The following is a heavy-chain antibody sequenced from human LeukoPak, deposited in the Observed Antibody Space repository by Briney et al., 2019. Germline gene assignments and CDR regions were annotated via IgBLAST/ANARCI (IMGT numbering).Heavy chain of an antibody. D-gene: IGHD4-17*01. CDR3: AKDNRRYGDYILGNYYGMDV. CDR2: ISYDGSNK. V-gene: IGHV3-30*18. CDR1: GFTFSSYD. Sequence: GGSLRLSCAASGFTFSSYDMQGVRQAPGKGLEGVAVISYDGSNKYYADSVKGRFTIPRDHSKNTLDLQMNSLRAEDEAVYYCAKDNRRYGDYILGNYYGMDVWGQGTTVTVSS. J-gene: IGHJ6*02.